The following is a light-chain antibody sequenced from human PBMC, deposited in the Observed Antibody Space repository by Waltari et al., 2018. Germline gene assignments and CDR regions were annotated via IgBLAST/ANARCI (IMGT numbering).Light chain of an antibody. Sequence: DIQMTQSPSSLSASVGDRVTIACRASQNIDNYLIWYHQKPGEAPRLLIFSASSPHSGVPSRFTGSGSETDFALTIGGLQPEDSGIYYCQQSYNDPTTFGQGTRVQV. CDR1: QNIDNY. V-gene: IGKV1-39*01. CDR2: SAS. CDR3: QQSYNDPTT. J-gene: IGKJ1*01.